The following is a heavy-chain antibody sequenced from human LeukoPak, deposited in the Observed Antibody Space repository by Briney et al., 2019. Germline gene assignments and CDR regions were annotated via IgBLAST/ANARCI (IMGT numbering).Heavy chain of an antibody. D-gene: IGHD2-15*01. J-gene: IGHJ6*03. CDR2: IRYDGSNK. CDR3: AKEDIVVPNYYYYMDV. CDR1: GFTFSSYG. Sequence: GGSLRLSCAASGFTFSSYGMHWVRQAPGKGLEWVAFIRYDGSNKYYADSVKGRFTISRDNSKNTLYLQMNSLRAEDTAVYYCAKEDIVVPNYYYYMDVWGKGTTVTVSS. V-gene: IGHV3-30*02.